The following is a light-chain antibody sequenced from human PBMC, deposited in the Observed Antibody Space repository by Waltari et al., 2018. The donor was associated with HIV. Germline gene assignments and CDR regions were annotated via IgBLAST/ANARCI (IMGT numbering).Light chain of an antibody. Sequence: SYVLTQPPSVSVAPGQTARITCGGDNVGSKSVHWYQQRPGQAPVVVVYDDSERPSGIPERFSGSNSGNTATLTISRVDAGDEADYYCQAWDSSSDHVIFGGGSKLTVL. J-gene: IGLJ2*01. CDR1: NVGSKS. V-gene: IGLV3-21*02. CDR3: QAWDSSSDHVI. CDR2: DDS.